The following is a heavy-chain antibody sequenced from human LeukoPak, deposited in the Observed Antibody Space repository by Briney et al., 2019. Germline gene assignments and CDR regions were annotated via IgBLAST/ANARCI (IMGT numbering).Heavy chain of an antibody. CDR2: INRNGGST. CDR3: AREATDYYDSSGYHNMDV. V-gene: IGHV3-20*04. Sequence: GGSLRLSCAASGFTFADYGMSWVRQAPGKGLEWVSGINRNGGSTGYAEYVRGRFTISRDNAKNTLYLQMNSLRAEDTALYYCAREATDYYDSSGYHNMDVWGKGTTVTVSS. D-gene: IGHD3-22*01. J-gene: IGHJ6*03. CDR1: GFTFADYG.